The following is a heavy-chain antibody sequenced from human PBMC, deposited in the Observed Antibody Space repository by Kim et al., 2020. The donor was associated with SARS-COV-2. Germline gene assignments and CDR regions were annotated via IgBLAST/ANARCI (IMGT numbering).Heavy chain of an antibody. Sequence: ASVKVSCKVSGYTLTELSMHWVRQAPGKGLEWMGGFDPEDGETIYAQKFQGRVTMTEDTSTDTAYMDLSSLRSEDTAVYYCATLDSSGYYKEYYFDSWGQGTLVTVSS. CDR1: GYTLTELS. J-gene: IGHJ4*02. D-gene: IGHD3-22*01. V-gene: IGHV1-24*01. CDR2: FDPEDGET. CDR3: ATLDSSGYYKEYYFDS.